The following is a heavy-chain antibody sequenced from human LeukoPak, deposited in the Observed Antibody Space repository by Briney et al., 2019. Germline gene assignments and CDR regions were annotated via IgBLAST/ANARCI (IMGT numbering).Heavy chain of an antibody. CDR2: IRYDGSNK. CDR1: GFTFSSYG. D-gene: IGHD3-22*01. J-gene: IGHJ5*02. V-gene: IGHV3-30*02. Sequence: GGSLRLSCEASGFTFSSYGMHWVRQAPGKGLEWVAFIRYDGSNKYYADPVKGRFTISRDNAKNTLNLQMNSLRAEDTAVYYCARDLGQYYDTSDNWFDPWGQGTLVTVSS. CDR3: ARDLGQYYDTSDNWFDP.